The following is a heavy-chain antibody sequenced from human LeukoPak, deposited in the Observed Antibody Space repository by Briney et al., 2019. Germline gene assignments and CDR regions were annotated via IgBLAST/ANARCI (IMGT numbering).Heavy chain of an antibody. J-gene: IGHJ4*02. V-gene: IGHV3-48*03. CDR2: ISSSGSTI. Sequence: PGGSLRLSCAASGFTFSSYEMNWVRQAPGKGLEWVPYISSSGSTIYYADSVKGRFTISRDNAKNSLYLQMNSLRAEDTAIYYCARSVYGSGSYFDYWGQGTLVTVSS. CDR1: GFTFSSYE. D-gene: IGHD3-10*01. CDR3: ARSVYGSGSYFDY.